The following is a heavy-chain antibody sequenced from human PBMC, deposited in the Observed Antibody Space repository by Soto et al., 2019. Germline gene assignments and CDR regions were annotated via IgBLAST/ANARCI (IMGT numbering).Heavy chain of an antibody. V-gene: IGHV1-69*01. D-gene: IGHD6-19*01. Sequence: QVQLVQSGADVKKPGSSVKVSCKASGGTFSSYAISWVRQAPGQGLEWMGGIIPIFGTTNYAQKFQGRVTITADESTSTAYMELRSLRSEDTAVYYCAIGWAVAGTRIDQYYYGMDIWGQGTTVTVSS. J-gene: IGHJ6*02. CDR1: GGTFSSYA. CDR3: AIGWAVAGTRIDQYYYGMDI. CDR2: IIPIFGTT.